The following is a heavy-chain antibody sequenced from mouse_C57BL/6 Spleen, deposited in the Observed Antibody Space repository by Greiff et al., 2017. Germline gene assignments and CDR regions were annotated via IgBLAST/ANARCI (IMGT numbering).Heavy chain of an antibody. Sequence: QVQLQQPGAELVKPGASVKVSCKASGYTFTSYWMHWVKQRPGQGLEWIGRIHPSDSDTNYNQKFKGKATLTVDKSSSTAYMQLSRLTSEDSAVYYCAIELYYSIFDVWGTGTTVTVSS. D-gene: IGHD2-5*01. CDR1: GYTFTSYW. CDR2: IHPSDSDT. J-gene: IGHJ1*03. CDR3: AIELYYSIFDV. V-gene: IGHV1-74*01.